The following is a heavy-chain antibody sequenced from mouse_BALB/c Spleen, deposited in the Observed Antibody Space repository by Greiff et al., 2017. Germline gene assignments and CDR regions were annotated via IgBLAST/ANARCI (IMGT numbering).Heavy chain of an antibody. CDR1: GYSFTGYY. V-gene: IGHV1-31*01. J-gene: IGHJ1*01. CDR2: INPYNGAT. Sequence: QLQQSGPELVKPGASVKISCKASGYSFTGYYMHWVKQSHVKSLEWIGRINPYNGATSYNQNFKDKASLTVDKSSSTAYMELHSLTSEDSAVYYCARGGDWGHFELWGAGTTVTVSS. D-gene: IGHD4-1*01. CDR3: ARGGDWGHFEL.